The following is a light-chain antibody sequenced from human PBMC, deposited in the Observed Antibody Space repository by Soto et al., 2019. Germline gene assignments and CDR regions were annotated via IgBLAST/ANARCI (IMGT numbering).Light chain of an antibody. J-gene: IGLJ1*01. CDR3: SSYAGNNNLYV. V-gene: IGLV2-8*01. CDR1: SSDVGTYNY. Sequence: QSVLTQPPSASGSPGQSVTISCTGTSSDVGTYNYVSWYQQHPGKAPKLMIYEVNKRPAGVPDRFSGSKSGIMASLTVSGLQAEDEADYYCSSYAGNNNLYVFGTGTKLTGL. CDR2: EVN.